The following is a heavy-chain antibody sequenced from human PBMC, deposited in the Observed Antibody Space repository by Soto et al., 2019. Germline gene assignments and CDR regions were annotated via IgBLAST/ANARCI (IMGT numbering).Heavy chain of an antibody. J-gene: IGHJ4*02. CDR3: AKNIKWLGHFDY. CDR2: ISWNSGSI. CDR1: GFTFDDYA. V-gene: IGHV3-9*01. D-gene: IGHD6-19*01. Sequence: EVQLVESGGGLVQPGRSLRLSCAASGFTFDDYAMHWVRQAPGKGLEWVAGISWNSGSIGYADSVKGRFTISRDNAKNSLYLQMTSLRAEDTALYYGAKNIKWLGHFDYWGQGTLVTVSS.